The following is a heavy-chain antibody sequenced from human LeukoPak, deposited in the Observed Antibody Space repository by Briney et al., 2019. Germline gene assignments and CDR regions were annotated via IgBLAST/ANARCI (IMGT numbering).Heavy chain of an antibody. Sequence: ASGKVSCKASGYTFTSYYMHGVRQAPGQGLGGRELTNPSGGSTSYAQKFQGRVTMTRDTSTSTVYMELSSLRSEDTAAYYCARAPRVVRGVILSYGMDVWGQGTTVTVSS. CDR3: ARAPRVVRGVILSYGMDV. V-gene: IGHV1-46*01. CDR1: GYTFTSYY. J-gene: IGHJ6*02. D-gene: IGHD3-10*01. CDR2: TNPSGGST.